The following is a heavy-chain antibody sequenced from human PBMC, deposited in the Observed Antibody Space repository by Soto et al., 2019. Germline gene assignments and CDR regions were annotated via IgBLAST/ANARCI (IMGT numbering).Heavy chain of an antibody. CDR1: GGSFSGYY. D-gene: IGHD6-19*01. CDR3: ASQRIAVAGEAAFDI. V-gene: IGHV4-34*01. J-gene: IGHJ3*02. CDR2: INHSGST. Sequence: SETLALTCAVYGGSFSGYYWSWIRQPPGKGLEWIGEINHSGSTNYNPSLKSRVTISVGMSKNQFSLKLTSVTAADTAVYYCASQRIAVAGEAAFDIWGQGTMVTVSS.